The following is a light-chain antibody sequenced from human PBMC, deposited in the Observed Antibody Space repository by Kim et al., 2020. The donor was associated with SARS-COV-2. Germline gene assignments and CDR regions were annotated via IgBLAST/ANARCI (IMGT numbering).Light chain of an antibody. Sequence: QSITVSGTGTSSDIGAYNYVSRYQQHPGKDPKLMIYDVTYRPSGVSNRFSGSKSGNTASLTISGLQTHDEADYYCTSYTNSGAFVLFGGGTQLTV. CDR3: TSYTNSGAFVL. V-gene: IGLV2-14*03. CDR1: SSDIGAYNY. J-gene: IGLJ2*01. CDR2: DVT.